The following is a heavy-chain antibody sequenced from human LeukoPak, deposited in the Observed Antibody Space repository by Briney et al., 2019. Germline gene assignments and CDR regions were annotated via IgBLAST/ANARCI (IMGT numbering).Heavy chain of an antibody. J-gene: IGHJ4*02. CDR1: GFTFSGSA. Sequence: GGSPKLSCAASGFTFSGSAMHWVRQASGKGLEWVGRIRSKANSYATAYAASVKGRFTISRDDSKNTAYLQMNSLKTEDTAVYYCTNPVGLAHLGYWGQGTLVTVSS. CDR2: IRSKANSYAT. CDR3: TNPVGLAHLGY. V-gene: IGHV3-73*01. D-gene: IGHD3-16*01.